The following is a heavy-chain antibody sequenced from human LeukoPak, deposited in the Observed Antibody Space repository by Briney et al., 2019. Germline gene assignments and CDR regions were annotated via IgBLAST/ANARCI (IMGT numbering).Heavy chain of an antibody. V-gene: IGHV3-30*07. CDR1: GFPFRNYA. Sequence: GSLRLSCAASGFPFRNYALHWVRQAPGKGLEWVSLISSGGTYKYYADSVKGRFTISGDDSKNSLYLQMNSLRAEDTAVYYCASLSGWNARGDYWGQGTLVTVSS. CDR3: ASLSGWNARGDY. D-gene: IGHD6-19*01. CDR2: ISSGGTYK. J-gene: IGHJ4*02.